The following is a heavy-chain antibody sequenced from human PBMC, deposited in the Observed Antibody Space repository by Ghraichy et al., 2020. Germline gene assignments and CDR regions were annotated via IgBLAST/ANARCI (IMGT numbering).Heavy chain of an antibody. V-gene: IGHV4-39*01. Sequence: GSLSLTCTVSGGSISSSSYYWGWIRQPPGKGLEWIGNIYSSGSTYYNPSLKSRVSISVDTSNTQFSLKLRSVTAADTAVYYCARRGGSYAPFDYWGQGTMVTVSS. CDR1: GGSISSSSYY. D-gene: IGHD1-26*01. J-gene: IGHJ4*02. CDR3: ARRGGSYAPFDY. CDR2: IYSSGST.